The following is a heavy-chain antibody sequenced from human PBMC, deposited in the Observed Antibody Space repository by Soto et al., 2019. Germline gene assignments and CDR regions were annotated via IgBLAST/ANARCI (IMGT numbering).Heavy chain of an antibody. J-gene: IGHJ4*02. D-gene: IGHD3-22*01. Sequence: ASVKVSCKASGYTFTGYYMHWVRQAPGQGLEWMEWINPNSGGTNYAQKFQGRVTMTRDTSISTAYMELSRLRSDNTAVYYCARGNHYYDSSGYYPVYPFDYWGQGTLVTVSS. CDR1: GYTFTGYY. CDR2: INPNSGGT. CDR3: ARGNHYYDSSGYYPVYPFDY. V-gene: IGHV1-2*02.